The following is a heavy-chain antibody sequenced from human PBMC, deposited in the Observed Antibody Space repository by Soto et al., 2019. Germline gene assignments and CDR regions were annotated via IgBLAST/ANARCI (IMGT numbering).Heavy chain of an antibody. CDR2: ISGSGGNT. CDR1: GFTFSSYA. V-gene: IGHV3-23*01. J-gene: IGHJ4*02. D-gene: IGHD2-15*01. CDR3: AKWAAVYSTYYFDD. Sequence: EVQLLESGGGLVQPGGSLRLSCAASGFTFSSYAMSWVRQAPGKGLEWVSAISGSGGNTYYADSVKGRFTISRDNYQDALHLQMNSLRAEDTAVYYGAKWAAVYSTYYFDDWGQGTLVTVSS.